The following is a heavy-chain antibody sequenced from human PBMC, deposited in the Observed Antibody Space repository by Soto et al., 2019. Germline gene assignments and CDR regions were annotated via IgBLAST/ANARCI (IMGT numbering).Heavy chain of an antibody. J-gene: IGHJ6*02. V-gene: IGHV3-48*02. CDR2: ISSSSSTI. CDR1: GFTFSTYH. CDR3: ARADYPNYYYYGLDV. D-gene: IGHD4-17*01. Sequence: HPVGSLRLSCAASGFTFSTYHMNWVRQAPGRGLEWVSYISSSSSTIYYADSVEGRFTISRDNAKSSLYLQMNSLRDEDTAVYYCARADYPNYYYYGLDVWGQGTTVTVSS.